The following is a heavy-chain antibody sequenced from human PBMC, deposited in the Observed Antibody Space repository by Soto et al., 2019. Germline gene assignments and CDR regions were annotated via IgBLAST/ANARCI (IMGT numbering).Heavy chain of an antibody. CDR1: GGTFRSYT. Sequence: QVQLVQSGAEVKKPGSSMKVSCKASGGTFRSYTITWVRQAPGQGLEWMGRIIPILGIANYAQKFQGRVTITADKSTSTAYMELSSLRSEDPAVYYCGGTTGYCSGGSCLLDYWGQGTLVTVSS. D-gene: IGHD2-15*01. J-gene: IGHJ4*02. CDR3: GGTTGYCSGGSCLLDY. V-gene: IGHV1-69*02. CDR2: IIPILGIA.